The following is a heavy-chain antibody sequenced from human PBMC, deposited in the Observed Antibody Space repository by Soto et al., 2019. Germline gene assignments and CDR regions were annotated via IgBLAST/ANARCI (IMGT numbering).Heavy chain of an antibody. Sequence: SVKVSFKASGYTFTSYYMHWVRQAPGQGLEWMGIINPSGGSTSYAQNCQGRVTVTRDTSTSTVYMELSSLRSEDTAVYYCARERRVAVAGYYYYGMDVWGQGTTVTVSS. CDR3: ARERRVAVAGYYYYGMDV. CDR1: GYTFTSYY. J-gene: IGHJ6*02. V-gene: IGHV1-46*01. D-gene: IGHD6-13*01. CDR2: INPSGGST.